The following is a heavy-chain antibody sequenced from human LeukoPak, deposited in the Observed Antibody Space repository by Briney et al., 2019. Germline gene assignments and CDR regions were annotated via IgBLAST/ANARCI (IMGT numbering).Heavy chain of an antibody. CDR1: GFTFSSYW. CDR2: IKQDGSEK. Sequence: GGSLRLSCAASGFTFSSYWMSWVRQAPGKGLEWVANIKQDGSEKYYVDSVKGRFTISRDNAKDSMYLQMNTLRAEDTAVYYCARDLHRHQGFDPWGQGTLVTVSS. J-gene: IGHJ5*02. V-gene: IGHV3-7*05. CDR3: ARDLHRHQGFDP. D-gene: IGHD2-2*01.